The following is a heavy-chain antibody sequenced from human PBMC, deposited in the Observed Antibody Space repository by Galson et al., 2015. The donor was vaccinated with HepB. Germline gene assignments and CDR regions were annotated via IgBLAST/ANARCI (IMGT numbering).Heavy chain of an antibody. V-gene: IGHV3-30*18. Sequence: SLRLSCAASGFTFSNYVMHWVRQAPGKGLEWVGVISYDGHKNYYAESVKGRFTISRDNSKNTLYLQMNSLRPEDTAVYYCAKGPYGGSTGCHYGIDVWGQGTTVPVPS. D-gene: IGHD2-2*01. CDR1: GFTFSNYV. J-gene: IGHJ6*02. CDR2: ISYDGHKN. CDR3: AKGPYGGSTGCHYGIDV.